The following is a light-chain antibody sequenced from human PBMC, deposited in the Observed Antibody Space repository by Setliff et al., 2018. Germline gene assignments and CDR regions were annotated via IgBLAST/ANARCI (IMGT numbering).Light chain of an antibody. J-gene: IGLJ1*01. CDR3: SSFTTTKTLFV. V-gene: IGLV2-14*02. Sequence: ALTQPASVSGSPGQSITISCTGSSSDIGTYNLVSWYQQHPGKAPQLLIYEVTSRPSGVSDRFSGSKSGDTASLTISGLQAEDEADYYCSSFTTTKTLFVFGTGTKVTVL. CDR1: SSDIGTYNL. CDR2: EVT.